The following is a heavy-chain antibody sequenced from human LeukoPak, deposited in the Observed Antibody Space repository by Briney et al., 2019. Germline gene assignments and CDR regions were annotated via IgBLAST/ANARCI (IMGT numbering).Heavy chain of an antibody. CDR3: ARDSTSGWYYYYYYMDV. V-gene: IGHV1-18*01. CDR1: GYTFTNYG. CDR2: ISAYNGIT. Sequence: ASVKVSCKAFGYTFTNYGISWVRQAPGQGPEWMGWISAYNGITNYAQKLQGRVTMTTDTSTSTAYMDLRSLRSDDTAVYYCARDSTSGWYYYYYYMDVWGKGTTVTVSS. J-gene: IGHJ6*03. D-gene: IGHD6-19*01.